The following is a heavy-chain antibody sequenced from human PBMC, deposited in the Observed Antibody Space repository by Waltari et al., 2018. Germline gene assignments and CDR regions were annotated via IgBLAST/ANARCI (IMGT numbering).Heavy chain of an antibody. CDR1: WCTFSSYA. CDR2: IIPIFGTA. V-gene: IGHV1-69*05. J-gene: IGHJ6*02. D-gene: IGHD6-13*01. CDR3: ARAEAAAGYYYYYYGMDV. Sequence: QLHVVQSAALVKKPGSSVRVSCKASWCTFSSYASSWVRQAPAQGLEWMGGIIPIFGTANYAQKFQGRVTITTDESTSTAYMELSSLRSEDTAVYYCARAEAAAGYYYYYYGMDVWGQGTTVTVSS.